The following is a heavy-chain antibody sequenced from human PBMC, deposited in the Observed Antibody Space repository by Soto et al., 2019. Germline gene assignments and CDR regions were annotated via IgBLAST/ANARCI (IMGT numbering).Heavy chain of an antibody. CDR2: ISGSGGST. J-gene: IGHJ5*02. D-gene: IGHD6-13*01. CDR1: GFTFSSYA. Sequence: GGSLRLSCAASGFTFSSYAMSWVRQAPGKGLEWVSAISGSGGSTYYADSVKGRFTISRDNSKNTLYLQMNSLRAEDTAVYYCAKDLGYSSSWRDPTRGRFDPWGQGTLVTVSS. CDR3: AKDLGYSSSWRDPTRGRFDP. V-gene: IGHV3-23*01.